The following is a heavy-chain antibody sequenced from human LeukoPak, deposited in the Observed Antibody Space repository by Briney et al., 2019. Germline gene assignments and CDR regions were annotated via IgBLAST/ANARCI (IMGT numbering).Heavy chain of an antibody. CDR3: AKVGYQFHWYLDL. V-gene: IGHV3-53*01. D-gene: IGHD2-2*01. CDR1: SLSVSTMY. Sequence: GGSLTLSCAAASLSVSTMYRDWARQAPGKGLEWVSILYSGSDTYYADSVEGRFIISRDSSKNTLFRQMNDLRVEDYCAYYCAKVGYQFHWYLDLWGRGTLVTISS. CDR2: LYSGSDT. J-gene: IGHJ2*01.